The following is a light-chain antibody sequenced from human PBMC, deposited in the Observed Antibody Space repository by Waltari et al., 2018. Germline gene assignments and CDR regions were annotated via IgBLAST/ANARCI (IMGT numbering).Light chain of an antibody. CDR2: DVS. J-gene: IGLJ2*01. Sequence: YQRHPGKAPKPIIFDVSNRPSGVANRFSGSKSGDTASLTISGLQAEDEADYYCSSYTSSSSYVVFGGGTKLTVL. V-gene: IGLV2-14*03. CDR3: SSYTSSSSYVV.